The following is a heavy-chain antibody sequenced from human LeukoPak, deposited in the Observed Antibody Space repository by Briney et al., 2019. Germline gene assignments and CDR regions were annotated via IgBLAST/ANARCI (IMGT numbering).Heavy chain of an antibody. V-gene: IGHV3-30*04. D-gene: IGHD2-2*02. Sequence: PGGSLRLSCAASGFTFTNYAIHWVRQAPGRGLEWVAVISFDGSNKYYGDSAKGRFTISRDNSKNTLYLQMNSLRAEDTAVYYCARDYTLFPHWYFALWGRGTLVTVSS. CDR1: GFTFTNYA. J-gene: IGHJ2*01. CDR3: ARDYTLFPHWYFAL. CDR2: ISFDGSNK.